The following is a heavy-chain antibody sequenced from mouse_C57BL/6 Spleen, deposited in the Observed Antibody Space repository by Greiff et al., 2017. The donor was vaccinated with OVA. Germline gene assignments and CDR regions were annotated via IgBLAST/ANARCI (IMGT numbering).Heavy chain of an antibody. CDR1: GFTFSDYG. J-gene: IGHJ2*01. CDR3: ARRGGYGFDY. CDR2: ISSGSSTI. Sequence: EVKLVESGGGLVKPGGSLKLSCAASGFTFSDYGMHWVRQAPEQGLAWVAYISSGSSTIYYADTVKGRFTISRDNAENTLFLQMTSLRSEVTAMYYCARRGGYGFDYWGQGTTLTVSS. V-gene: IGHV5-17*01. D-gene: IGHD2-2*01.